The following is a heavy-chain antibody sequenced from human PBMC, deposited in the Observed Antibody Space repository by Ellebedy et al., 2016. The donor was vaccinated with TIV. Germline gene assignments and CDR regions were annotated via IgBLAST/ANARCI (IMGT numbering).Heavy chain of an antibody. D-gene: IGHD5-24*01. CDR2: INSGSSSI. V-gene: IGHV3-48*01. CDR1: GFTFSSYS. CDR3: ARDQMATIPY. J-gene: IGHJ4*02. Sequence: LGGSLRLSCAASGFTFSSYSMNWVRQAPGKGLEWISYINSGSSSIYYADSVKGRFTISRDNAKNSLYLQMNSLRAEDTAVYYCARDQMATIPYWGQGTLVTVSS.